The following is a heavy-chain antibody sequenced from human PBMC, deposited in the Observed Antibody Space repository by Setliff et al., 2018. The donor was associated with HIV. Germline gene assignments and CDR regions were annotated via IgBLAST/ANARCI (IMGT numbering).Heavy chain of an antibody. Sequence: ASVKVSCKASGYTFINYDINWVRQAPGQGLEWMGWISTYNGNANYAQKFQDRVAMTTETATSTAYMEMRSLRSDDTAVYFCARVPYRSAWFSGGHDAFDIWGQGTMVTVSS. J-gene: IGHJ3*02. D-gene: IGHD6-19*01. CDR3: ARVPYRSAWFSGGHDAFDI. V-gene: IGHV1-18*01. CDR1: GYTFINYD. CDR2: ISTYNGNA.